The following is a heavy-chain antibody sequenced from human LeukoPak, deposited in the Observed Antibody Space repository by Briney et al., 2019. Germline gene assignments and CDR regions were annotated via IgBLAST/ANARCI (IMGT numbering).Heavy chain of an antibody. J-gene: IGHJ4*02. V-gene: IGHV1-8*01. Sequence: ASVKVSCKASGYTFTSYVINWVRQATAQGLEWMGWMNPNSGNTGYAQKLQSRVTMTRNTSISTAYMELSSLRSEDTAVYYCARGTQLWLINRELDYWGQGTLVTVSS. D-gene: IGHD5-18*01. CDR2: MNPNSGNT. CDR1: GYTFTSYV. CDR3: ARGTQLWLINRELDY.